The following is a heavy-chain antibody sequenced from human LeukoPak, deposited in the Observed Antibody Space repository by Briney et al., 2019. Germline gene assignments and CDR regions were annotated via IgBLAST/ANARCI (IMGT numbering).Heavy chain of an antibody. Sequence: ASVKVSCKASGYTFTSYGISWVRQAPGQGLEWMGWISAYNGNTNYAQKFQGRVTMTRDTSTSTVYMELSSLRSEDTAVYYCARAMRGTGGAFDIWGQGTMVTVSS. CDR3: ARAMRGTGGAFDI. J-gene: IGHJ3*02. V-gene: IGHV1-18*01. D-gene: IGHD1-1*01. CDR2: ISAYNGNT. CDR1: GYTFTSYG.